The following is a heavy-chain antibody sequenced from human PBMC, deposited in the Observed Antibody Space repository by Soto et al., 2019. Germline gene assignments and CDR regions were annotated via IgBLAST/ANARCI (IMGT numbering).Heavy chain of an antibody. Sequence: QVQLVQSGAEVKKPGASVKVSCKASGYTFTNSGISWVRQAPGQGLEWMGWISTDNGKTNYAQHLQGRVITTTDTATRTAYMDLRSLRSGDTAVYYCARDQGITTLGVYSMYYYGMDVWGPGTTVTVSS. J-gene: IGHJ6*02. CDR3: ARDQGITTLGVYSMYYYGMDV. V-gene: IGHV1-18*01. CDR1: GYTFTNSG. CDR2: ISTDNGKT. D-gene: IGHD3-3*01.